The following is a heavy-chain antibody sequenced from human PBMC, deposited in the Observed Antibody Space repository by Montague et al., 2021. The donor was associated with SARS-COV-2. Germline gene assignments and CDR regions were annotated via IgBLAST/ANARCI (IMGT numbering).Heavy chain of an antibody. D-gene: IGHD6-13*01. CDR1: GGSISSGNW. J-gene: IGHJ4*02. Sequence: SETLSLTCAVSGGSISSGNWWSCVRQPPGKGLEWIGEIYHSGSTNYNPPHKSRVTISLDKSKNQFSLNLNSATAADTPVYYCARFFSSWTDWGQGTLVTVSS. V-gene: IGHV4-4*02. CDR3: ARFFSSWTD. CDR2: IYHSGST.